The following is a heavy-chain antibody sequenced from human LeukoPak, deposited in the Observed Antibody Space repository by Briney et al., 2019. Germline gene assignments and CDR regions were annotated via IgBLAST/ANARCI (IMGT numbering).Heavy chain of an antibody. V-gene: IGHV3-53*01. CDR2: IYSGGST. D-gene: IGHD2-2*01. J-gene: IGHJ4*02. Sequence: GGSLRLSCAASGLTVSSNYMSWVRQAPGKGLEWVSVIYSGGSTYYADSVKGRFTISRDNSKNTLYPQMNSLRAEDTAVYYCASSYCSSTSCYLGFDYWGQGTLVTVSS. CDR1: GLTVSSNY. CDR3: ASSYCSSTSCYLGFDY.